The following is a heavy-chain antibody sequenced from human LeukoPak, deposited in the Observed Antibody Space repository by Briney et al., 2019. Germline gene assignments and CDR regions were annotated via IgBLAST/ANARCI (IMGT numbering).Heavy chain of an antibody. CDR2: ISGSGSTI. J-gene: IGHJ4*02. D-gene: IGHD6-19*01. Sequence: GGSLRLSCAASGFTFSSYEMNWVRQAPGKGLEWVSYISGSGSTIYYADSVKGRFTISRDNAKNSLYLQMNGLRAEDTAVYYCARDGGRAVAGAADCWGQGTLVTVSS. CDR3: ARDGGRAVAGAADC. CDR1: GFTFSSYE. V-gene: IGHV3-48*03.